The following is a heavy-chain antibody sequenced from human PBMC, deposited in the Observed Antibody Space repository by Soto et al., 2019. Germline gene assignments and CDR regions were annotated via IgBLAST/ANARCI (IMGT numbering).Heavy chain of an antibody. D-gene: IGHD3-3*01. CDR3: ARDGPSYYDFWSGYYTGGALYFDY. Sequence: GGSLRLCCAASGFTFSSYAMHWVRQAPGKGLEWVAVISYDGSNKYYADSVKGRFTISRDNSKNTLYLQMNSLRAEDTAVYYCARDGPSYYDFWSGYYTGGALYFDYWGQGTLVTVSS. V-gene: IGHV3-30-3*01. J-gene: IGHJ4*02. CDR2: ISYDGSNK. CDR1: GFTFSSYA.